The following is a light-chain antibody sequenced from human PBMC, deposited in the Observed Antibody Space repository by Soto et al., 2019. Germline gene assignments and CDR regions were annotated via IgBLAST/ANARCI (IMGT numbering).Light chain of an antibody. J-gene: IGLJ2*01. Sequence: QSVLTQPASVSGSPGQSITLSCTGTSSDVGGYNYVSWYQQHPGKAPKLMIYDVSNRPSGVSNRFSASKSGNTASLTISGLQAEDEADYYCSSYTSSITLVFGGGTKLTVL. CDR3: SSYTSSITLV. V-gene: IGLV2-14*01. CDR2: DVS. CDR1: SSDVGGYNY.